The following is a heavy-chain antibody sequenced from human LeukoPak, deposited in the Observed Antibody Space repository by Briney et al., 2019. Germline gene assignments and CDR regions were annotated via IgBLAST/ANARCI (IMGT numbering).Heavy chain of an antibody. V-gene: IGHV3-21*01. CDR2: ISSSSSYI. Sequence: GGSLRLSCAASGFTFSSYSMNWVRQAPGRGLEWVSSISSSSSYIYYADSVKGRFTISRDNAKNSLYLQMNSLRAEDTAVYYCARVGSAAVDYWGQGTLVTVSS. CDR1: GFTFSSYS. D-gene: IGHD2-15*01. J-gene: IGHJ4*02. CDR3: ARVGSAAVDY.